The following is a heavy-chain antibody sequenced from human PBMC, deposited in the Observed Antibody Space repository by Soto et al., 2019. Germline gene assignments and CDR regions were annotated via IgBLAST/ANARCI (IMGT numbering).Heavy chain of an antibody. Sequence: EVQLVESGGGLVKPGRSLRLSCTASGFTFGDYAMSWFRQAPGKGLEWVGFIRSKAYGGTTEYAASVKGRFTISRDDSKSIAYLQMNSLKTEDTAVYYCTRERPYGGESRAYNWFDPWGQGTLVTVSS. CDR3: TRERPYGGESRAYNWFDP. J-gene: IGHJ5*02. CDR2: IRSKAYGGTT. D-gene: IGHD3-16*01. CDR1: GFTFGDYA. V-gene: IGHV3-49*05.